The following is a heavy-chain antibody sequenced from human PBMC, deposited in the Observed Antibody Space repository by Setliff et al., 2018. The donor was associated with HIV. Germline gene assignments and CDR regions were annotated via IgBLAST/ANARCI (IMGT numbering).Heavy chain of an antibody. Sequence: SETLSLTCTVSGVSVSSGGYYWSWIRQHPGKGLEWVGDVHHTGTTYLNPSLKSRITISVDTSKNQFSLKLGFVTAADTAVYHCARGESSTWDLAEHFQHWGHGTLVTVSS. V-gene: IGHV4-31*03. CDR2: VHHTGTT. D-gene: IGHD2-2*01. CDR3: ARGESSTWDLAEHFQH. CDR1: GVSVSSGGYY. J-gene: IGHJ1*01.